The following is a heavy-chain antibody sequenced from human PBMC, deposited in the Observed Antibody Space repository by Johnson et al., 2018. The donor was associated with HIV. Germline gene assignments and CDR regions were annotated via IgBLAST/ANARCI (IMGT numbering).Heavy chain of an antibody. D-gene: IGHD5-24*01. J-gene: IGHJ3*02. V-gene: IGHV3-7*01. CDR2: IKEDGTEK. CDR3: ARACRDGYTCDAFDI. CDR1: GFTFSNYW. Sequence: EVQVVESGVALVQPGGSLGLSCAVSGFTFSNYWMSWVRQAPGKGLEWVANIKEDGTEKHYVDSVQGRFTISRDNAKNTLHLQMNSLRAEDTAVYYCARACRDGYTCDAFDIWGQGTMVTVSS.